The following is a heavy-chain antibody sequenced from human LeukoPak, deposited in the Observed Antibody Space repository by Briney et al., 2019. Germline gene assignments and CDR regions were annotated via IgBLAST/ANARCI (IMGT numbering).Heavy chain of an antibody. CDR3: ARYSGWYSSVPIDY. CDR2: IYYSGST. V-gene: IGHV4-30-4*08. CDR1: GGSISSGDYY. D-gene: IGHD6-19*01. J-gene: IGHJ4*02. Sequence: SETLSLTCTVSGGSISSGDYYWSWIRQPPGKVLEWIGYIYYSGSTYYNPSLKSRVTISVDTSKNQFSLKLSSVTAADTAVYYCARYSGWYSSVPIDYWGQGTLVTVSS.